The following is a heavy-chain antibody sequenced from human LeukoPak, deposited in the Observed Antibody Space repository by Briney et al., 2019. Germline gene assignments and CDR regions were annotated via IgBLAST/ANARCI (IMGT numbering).Heavy chain of an antibody. J-gene: IGHJ4*02. CDR2: ISGSGGST. V-gene: IGHV3-23*01. CDR1: GFTFSSYG. D-gene: IGHD6-13*01. Sequence: PGGSLRLSCAASGFTFSSYGMSWVRQAPGKGLEWVSAISGSGGSTYYADSVKGRFTISRDNSKNTLYLQMNSLRAEDTAVYYCAKGRIAAAGTWDYFDYWGQGTLVTVSS. CDR3: AKGRIAAAGTWDYFDY.